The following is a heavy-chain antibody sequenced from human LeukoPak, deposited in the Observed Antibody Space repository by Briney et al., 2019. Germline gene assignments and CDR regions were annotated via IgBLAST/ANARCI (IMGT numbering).Heavy chain of an antibody. CDR1: GFSFSSYS. J-gene: IGHJ4*02. V-gene: IGHV3-21*01. D-gene: IGHD3-22*01. CDR2: ISSSSSYI. CDR3: AKDIDYDSSGYPFDY. Sequence: GRSLRLSCAASGFSFSSYSMNWVRQAPGKGLEWVSSISSSSSYIYYADSVKGRFTISRDNAKNSLYLQMNSLRAEDTAVYYCAKDIDYDSSGYPFDYWGQGTLVTVSS.